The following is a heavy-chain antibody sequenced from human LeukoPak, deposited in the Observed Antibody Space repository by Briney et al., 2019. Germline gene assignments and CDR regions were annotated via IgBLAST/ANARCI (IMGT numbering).Heavy chain of an antibody. CDR2: IHYSGST. J-gene: IGHJ4*02. V-gene: IGHV4-59*08. CDR1: GGSSVSYY. CDR3: ARRASGSYPDYFDS. D-gene: IGHD1-26*01. Sequence: PSETLSLTCTSSGGSSVSYYWNWIRQSPGKGLEWIGYIHYSGSTKYNPSLKSRATISVDTSKNLVSLKLSSVTAGDTAVYYCARRASGSYPDYFDSWGQGTLVTVSS.